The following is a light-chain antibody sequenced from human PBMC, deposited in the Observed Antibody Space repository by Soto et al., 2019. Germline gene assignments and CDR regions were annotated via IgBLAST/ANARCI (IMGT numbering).Light chain of an antibody. J-gene: IGLJ1*01. Sequence: QSVLTQPPSASGTPGQRVTNSCSGSSSNIGSNAVNWYQQFPGTAPKLLIYTDNQRPSGVPDRFSGSKSGTSASLAISGLQSEDEADYFCAAWDGSLNAYVFGTGTKLTVL. CDR3: AAWDGSLNAYV. V-gene: IGLV1-44*01. CDR1: SSNIGSNA. CDR2: TDN.